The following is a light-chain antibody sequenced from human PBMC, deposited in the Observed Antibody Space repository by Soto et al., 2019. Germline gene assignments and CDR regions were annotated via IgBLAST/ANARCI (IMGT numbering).Light chain of an antibody. CDR1: QSVSSY. J-gene: IGKJ5*01. CDR2: DAS. Sequence: EIVLTPSPAALSLSPGERATLSCRASQSVSSYLAWYQQEPGQAPRLLIYDASNRATGIPARFSGSGSGTDFTLTISSLEPEDFAVYYCQQRSNWPTFGQGTRLEIK. CDR3: QQRSNWPT. V-gene: IGKV3-11*01.